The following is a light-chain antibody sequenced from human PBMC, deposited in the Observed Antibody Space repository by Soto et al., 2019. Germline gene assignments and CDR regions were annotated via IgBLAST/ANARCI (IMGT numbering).Light chain of an antibody. J-gene: IGLJ1*01. V-gene: IGLV2-14*01. Sequence: QSALTQPASVSGSPGQSITISCTGTSSDVGGYNYVSWYQQHPGKAPKLMIYDVSNRPSGVSNRFSGSMSGSTASLTISGLQDEDEADYYCSSYTSLSTLVFGTGTKVTVL. CDR3: SSYTSLSTLV. CDR1: SSDVGGYNY. CDR2: DVS.